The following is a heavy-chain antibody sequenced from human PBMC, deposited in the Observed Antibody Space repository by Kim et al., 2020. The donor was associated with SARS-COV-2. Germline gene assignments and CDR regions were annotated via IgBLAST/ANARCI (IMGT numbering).Heavy chain of an antibody. CDR1: GFTVSSNY. V-gene: IGHV3-66*01. CDR2: IYSGGST. J-gene: IGHJ4*02. CDR3: ARSRTEVVAATYFDY. Sequence: GGSLRLSCAASGFTVSSNYMSWVRQAPGKGLEWVSVIYSGGSTYYADSVKGSFTISRDNSKNTLYLQMNSLRAEATAVYYCARSRTEVVAATYFDYWGQGTLGTDSS. D-gene: IGHD2-15*01.